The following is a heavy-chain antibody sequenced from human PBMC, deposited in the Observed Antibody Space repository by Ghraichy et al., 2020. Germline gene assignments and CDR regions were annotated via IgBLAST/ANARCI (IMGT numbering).Heavy chain of an antibody. D-gene: IGHD3-10*01. CDR1: GFTFSSYS. CDR2: ISSSSSTI. CDR3: ARDHIYYYGSGSYSEMVYDAFDI. Sequence: GGSLRLSCAASGFTFSSYSMNWVRQAPGKGLEWVSYISSSSSTIYYADSVKGRFTISRDNAKNSLYLQMNSLRDEDTAVYYCARDHIYYYGSGSYSEMVYDAFDIWGQGTMVTVSS. V-gene: IGHV3-48*02. J-gene: IGHJ3*02.